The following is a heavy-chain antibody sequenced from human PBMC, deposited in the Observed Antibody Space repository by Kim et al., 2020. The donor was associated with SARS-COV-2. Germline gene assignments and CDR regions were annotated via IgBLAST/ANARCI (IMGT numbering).Heavy chain of an antibody. CDR2: ISYDGSNK. D-gene: IGHD3-9*01. CDR1: GFTFSSYA. V-gene: IGHV3-30-3*01. Sequence: GGSLRLSCAASGFTFSSYAMHWVRQAPGKGLEWVAVISYDGSNKYYADSVKGRFTISRDNSKNTLYLQMNSLRAEDTAVYYCARAAQGLRYFDWLYRTTDYWGQGTLVTVSS. J-gene: IGHJ4*02. CDR3: ARAAQGLRYFDWLYRTTDY.